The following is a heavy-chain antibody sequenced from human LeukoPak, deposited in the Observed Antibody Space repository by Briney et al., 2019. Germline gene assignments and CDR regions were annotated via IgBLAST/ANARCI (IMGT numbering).Heavy chain of an antibody. V-gene: IGHV5-51*01. CDR1: GYSFASYW. Sequence: GESLKISCKGSGYSFASYWIGWVRQMPGKGLEWMGIIYPGDSDTRYSPSFQGQVTISADKSISTAYLQWSSLKASDTAMYYCARRGQNWNDGHDYWGQGTLVTVSS. CDR3: ARRGQNWNDGHDY. D-gene: IGHD1-1*01. J-gene: IGHJ4*02. CDR2: IYPGDSDT.